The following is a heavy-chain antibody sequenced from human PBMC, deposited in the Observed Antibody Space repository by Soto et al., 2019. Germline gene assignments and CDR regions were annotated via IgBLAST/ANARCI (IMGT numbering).Heavy chain of an antibody. CDR3: ARWDAYYSFDY. V-gene: IGHV4-59*01. D-gene: IGHD1-26*01. CDR1: GGSISTYY. CDR2: VYHSGST. J-gene: IGHJ4*02. Sequence: SETLSLTCIVSGGSISTYYWGWIRQPPGKGLEWIGYVYHSGSTNYNPSLKSRVTISVDTSKNQFSLKLSSVTAADTAVYYCARWDAYYSFDYWGQGTLVTVSS.